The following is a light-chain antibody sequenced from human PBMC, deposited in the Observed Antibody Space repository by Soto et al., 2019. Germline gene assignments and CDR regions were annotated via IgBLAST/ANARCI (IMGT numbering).Light chain of an antibody. CDR3: QQSYSTPWT. V-gene: IGKV1-27*01. CDR2: AAS. Sequence: DIQMTQSPSSLSASVGDRVTITCRASQGVGNYLAWYQQRPGKVPKLLIYAASTLHSGVPSRFSGSGSGTDFTLTFSSLQPEDFATYYCQQSYSTPWTFGQGTKVDIK. CDR1: QGVGNY. J-gene: IGKJ1*01.